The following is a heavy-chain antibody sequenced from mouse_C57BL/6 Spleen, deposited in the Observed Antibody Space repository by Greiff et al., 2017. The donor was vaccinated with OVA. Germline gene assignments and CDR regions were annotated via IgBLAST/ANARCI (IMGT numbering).Heavy chain of an antibody. Sequence: EVQGVESGGGLVKPGGSLKLSCAASGFTFSSYAMSWVRQTPEKRLEWVATISDGGSYTYYPDNVKGRFTISRDNAKNNLYLQMSHLKSEDTAMYYCARDGADYAMDYWGQGTSVTVSS. CDR3: ARDGADYAMDY. D-gene: IGHD3-3*01. V-gene: IGHV5-4*01. CDR1: GFTFSSYA. J-gene: IGHJ4*01. CDR2: ISDGGSYT.